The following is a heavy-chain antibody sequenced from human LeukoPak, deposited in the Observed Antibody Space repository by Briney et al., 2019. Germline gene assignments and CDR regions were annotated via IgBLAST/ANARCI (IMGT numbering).Heavy chain of an antibody. J-gene: IGHJ4*02. CDR3: PVYAYSSGWSY. D-gene: IGHD6-19*01. V-gene: IGHV3-21*01. CDR2: ISSSSYI. Sequence: GGSLRLSCAASGFTFSSYSMNWVRQAPGKGLEWVSSISSSSYIYYADLVKGRFTITRDNAKNSLYLQMNSLRAEDTAVYYCPVYAYSSGWSYWGQGTLVTVSS. CDR1: GFTFSSYS.